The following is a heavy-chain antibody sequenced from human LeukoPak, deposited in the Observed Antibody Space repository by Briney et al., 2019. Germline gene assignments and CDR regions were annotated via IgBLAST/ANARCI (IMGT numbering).Heavy chain of an antibody. Sequence: GGSLRLSCAASGFTFSDYHMTWIRQAPGKGLEWVSYISGSSSYTNYADSVKGRFTISRDNAKNSLYLQMNSLRAEDTALYYCVRDISGYYFDYWGQGTLVTVSS. CDR2: ISGSSSYT. V-gene: IGHV3-11*05. CDR1: GFTFSDYH. CDR3: VRDISGYYFDY. D-gene: IGHD3-22*01. J-gene: IGHJ4*02.